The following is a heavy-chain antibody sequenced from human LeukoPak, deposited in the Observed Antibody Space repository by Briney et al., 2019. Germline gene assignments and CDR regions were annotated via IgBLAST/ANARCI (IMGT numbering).Heavy chain of an antibody. D-gene: IGHD1-7*01. CDR3: ARILTGTTKEYYFDY. CDR1: GYTFTGYY. Sequence: ASVKVSCKASGYTFTGYYMHWVRQAPGQGLEWMGWINPNSGGTNYAQKFQGRVTMTRDTSISKAYMELSRLRSDDTALYYCARILTGTTKEYYFDYWGQGTLVTVSS. V-gene: IGHV1-2*02. CDR2: INPNSGGT. J-gene: IGHJ4*02.